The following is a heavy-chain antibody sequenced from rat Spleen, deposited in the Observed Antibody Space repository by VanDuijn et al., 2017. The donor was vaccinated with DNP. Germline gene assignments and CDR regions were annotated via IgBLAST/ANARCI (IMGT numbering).Heavy chain of an antibody. Sequence: EVQLQESGPGLVKPSQSLSLTCSVTGYSIISGYRWNWIRRFPGNKLEWMGYINSAGSIEYNPSLKGRISITSDTSKNQFFLQVNSVTTDDTATYYCTRGDILRSFDYWGQGVMVTVSS. CDR3: TRGDILRSFDY. CDR1: GYSIISGYR. D-gene: IGHD1-6*01. CDR2: INSAGSI. J-gene: IGHJ2*01. V-gene: IGHV3-3*01.